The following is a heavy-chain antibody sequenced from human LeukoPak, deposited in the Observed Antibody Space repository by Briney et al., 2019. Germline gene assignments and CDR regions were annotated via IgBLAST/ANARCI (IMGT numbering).Heavy chain of an antibody. D-gene: IGHD4-17*01. CDR1: GFTFRTYT. J-gene: IGHJ4*02. V-gene: IGHV3-21*01. Sequence: PGGSLRLSRAASGFTFRTYTMHWVRQAPGKGLEWVSSISTGSNYIYYADSVKGRFTISRDNAKNSLYLQMNSLLAEDTAVYYCARLFDYGDYRAEPYWGQGTLVTVSS. CDR3: ARLFDYGDYRAEPY. CDR2: ISTGSNYI.